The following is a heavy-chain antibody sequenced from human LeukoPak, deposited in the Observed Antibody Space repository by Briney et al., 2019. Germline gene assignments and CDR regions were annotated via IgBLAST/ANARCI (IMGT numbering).Heavy chain of an antibody. V-gene: IGHV3-48*03. D-gene: IGHD3-16*01. CDR2: ISGSDSTI. CDR3: MSYAGRSDDY. Sequence: GGSLRLSCAASGFTFSSYEMIWGRQAPGKGLEWVSYISGSDSTIHYADSVKGRFTIPRDNAKNSLHLQMNSLRAEDTAVYYCMSYAGRSDDYWGQGTLVTVSS. J-gene: IGHJ4*02. CDR1: GFTFSSYE.